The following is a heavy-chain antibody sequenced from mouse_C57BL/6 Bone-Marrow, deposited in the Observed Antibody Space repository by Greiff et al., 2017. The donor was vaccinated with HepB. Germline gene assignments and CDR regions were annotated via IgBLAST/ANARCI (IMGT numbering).Heavy chain of an antibody. D-gene: IGHD1-1*01. Sequence: QVQLQHSGPELVKPGASVKISCKASGYTFTDYYMNWVKQSHGKSLEWIGRIYPGDGDTNYNGKFKGKATLTADKSSSTAYMQLSSLTSEDSAVYFCARQNDGSSSSWYFDVWGTGTTVTVSS. CDR1: GYTFTDYY. CDR3: ARQNDGSSSSWYFDV. V-gene: IGHV1-82*01. CDR2: IYPGDGDT. J-gene: IGHJ1*03.